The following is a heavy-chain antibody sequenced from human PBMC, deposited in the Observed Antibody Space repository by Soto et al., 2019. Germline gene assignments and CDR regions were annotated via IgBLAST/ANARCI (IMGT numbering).Heavy chain of an antibody. J-gene: IGHJ4*02. V-gene: IGHV3-23*01. CDR3: AKHYLPFRYIWNDVAVDY. CDR1: GFTFSSNA. CDR2: ISGDSRTT. Sequence: EVQLLESGGGLVRPGGSLRLSCAASGFTFSSNAMYWVRQAPGKGLEWVSTISGDSRTTHYADSVKGRFAISRDNSKNTLCLQMSSLTAYDTAVYYCAKHYLPFRYIWNDVAVDYSGQGPLVTVSS. D-gene: IGHD1-1*01.